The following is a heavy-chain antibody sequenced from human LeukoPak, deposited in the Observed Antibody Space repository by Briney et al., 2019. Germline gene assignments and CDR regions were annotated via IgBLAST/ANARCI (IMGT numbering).Heavy chain of an antibody. CDR1: GFTFSTYA. D-gene: IGHD3-10*01. Sequence: GGSLRLSCAASGFTFSTYAMNWVRQAPGKGLEWVSSISGSSDYIYYADSVKGRFTISRDNAKHSLYLQMNSLRAEDTAVYHCARYYGSGSPPFDYWGQGTLVTVSS. CDR2: ISGSSDYI. J-gene: IGHJ4*02. CDR3: ARYYGSGSPPFDY. V-gene: IGHV3-21*01.